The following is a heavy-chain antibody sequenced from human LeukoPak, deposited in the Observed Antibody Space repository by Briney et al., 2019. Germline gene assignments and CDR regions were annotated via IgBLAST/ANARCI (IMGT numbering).Heavy chain of an antibody. CDR1: GFTVSSNY. V-gene: IGHV3-23*01. J-gene: IGHJ3*02. CDR3: AKGVTNALDI. CDR2: IFAAGANT. Sequence: GGSLRLSCAASGFTVSSNYMSWVRQAPGKGLEWVSTIFAAGANTYYADSVKGRLTISRDNSKNTVYLQMNSLRADDTAVYYCAKGVTNALDIWGQGTMVTVSS.